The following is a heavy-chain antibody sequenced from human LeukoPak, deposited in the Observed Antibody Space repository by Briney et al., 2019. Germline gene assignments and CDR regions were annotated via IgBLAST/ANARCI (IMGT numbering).Heavy chain of an antibody. CDR2: VHYSGTT. Sequence: SETLSLTCTVADGFITNYYWSWVRQPPGKGLELIGYVHYSGTTNYNPSLRSRVTISIDTSKKHFFLKLNSVTAADTAVYYCATGYGNFRVEGRYFYSWGQGTLVTVSS. V-gene: IGHV4-59*01. D-gene: IGHD4-11*01. CDR3: ATGYGNFRVEGRYFYS. J-gene: IGHJ4*02. CDR1: DGFITNYY.